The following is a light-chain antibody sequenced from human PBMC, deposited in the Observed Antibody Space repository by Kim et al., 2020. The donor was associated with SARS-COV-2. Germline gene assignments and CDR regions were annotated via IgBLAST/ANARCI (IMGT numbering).Light chain of an antibody. V-gene: IGKV1-39*01. CDR1: KGISSY. Sequence: ASVGYIVTITCRANKGISSYLNWYQQKPGKAPKRLIYAASSLQSGVPSRFSGSGSGTDFTLTISSLQPEDVATYYCQQSYSTPFTFGPGTKVDIK. CDR2: AAS. CDR3: QQSYSTPFT. J-gene: IGKJ3*01.